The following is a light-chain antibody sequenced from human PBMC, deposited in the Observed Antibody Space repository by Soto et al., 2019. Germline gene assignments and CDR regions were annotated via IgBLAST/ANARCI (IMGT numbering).Light chain of an antibody. CDR2: EVF. CDR3: CSYTTTSTFV. J-gene: IGLJ7*01. V-gene: IGLV2-14*03. CDR1: SSDIGAYDY. Sequence: QSALTQPASVSGSPGQSITISCTGTSSDIGAYDYVSWYQQHPGKAPKLMIYEVFRRPSGISDRFSGSKSGNTASLTISGLQAEDEADYYCCSYTTTSTFVFGGGTQLTVL.